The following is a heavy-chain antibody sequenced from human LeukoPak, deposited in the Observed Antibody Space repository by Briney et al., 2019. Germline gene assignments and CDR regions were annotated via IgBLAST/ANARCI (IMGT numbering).Heavy chain of an antibody. Sequence: SETLSLTCTVSGGSISSSSYYWGWIRQPPGKGLEWIGSIYYSGSTYYNPSLKSRVTISVDTSKNQFSLKLSSVTAADTAVYYCARGAAMALIPFDYWGQGTLVTVSS. CDR3: ARGAAMALIPFDY. CDR1: GGSISSSSYY. V-gene: IGHV4-39*07. D-gene: IGHD5-18*01. CDR2: IYYSGST. J-gene: IGHJ4*02.